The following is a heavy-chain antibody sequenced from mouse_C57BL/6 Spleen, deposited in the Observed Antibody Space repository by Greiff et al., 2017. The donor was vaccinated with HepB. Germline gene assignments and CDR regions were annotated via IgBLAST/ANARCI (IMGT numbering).Heavy chain of an antibody. V-gene: IGHV2-2*01. CDR1: GFSLTSYG. CDR2: IWSGGST. Sequence: VQRVESGPGLVQPSQSLSITCTVSGFSLTSYGVHWVRQSPGKGLEWLGVIWSGGSTDYNAAFISRLSISKDNSKSQVFFKMNSLQADDTAIYYCARKPGYGYDRGVYYYAMDYWGQGTSVTVSS. J-gene: IGHJ4*01. D-gene: IGHD2-2*01. CDR3: ARKPGYGYDRGVYYYAMDY.